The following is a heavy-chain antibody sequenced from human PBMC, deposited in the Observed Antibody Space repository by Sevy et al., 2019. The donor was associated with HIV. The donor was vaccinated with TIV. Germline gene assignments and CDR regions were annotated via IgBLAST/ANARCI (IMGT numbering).Heavy chain of an antibody. Sequence: ASVKVSCEAFGYTFTSYDINWVRQAPGQGLEWMGWMSPNTGATGFAQKFQGRVTLTRNKSITTAYMELSSLTYEDTAVYYCARGGNGDFWSYEYYYYGMHVWGQGTTVTVSS. D-gene: IGHD3-3*01. CDR1: GYTFTSYD. V-gene: IGHV1-8*01. J-gene: IGHJ6*02. CDR2: MSPNTGAT. CDR3: ARGGNGDFWSYEYYYYGMHV.